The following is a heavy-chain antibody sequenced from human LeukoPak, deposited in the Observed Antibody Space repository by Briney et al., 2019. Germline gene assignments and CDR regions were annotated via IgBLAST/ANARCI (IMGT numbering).Heavy chain of an antibody. V-gene: IGHV5-51*01. CDR2: IYPGDSDT. D-gene: IGHD6-13*01. CDR1: GYSFTSYW. CDR3: ARQSRVSGSWYIIDY. J-gene: IGHJ4*02. Sequence: GESLKISCKGSGYSFTSYWIGWVRQMPGQGLEWMGIIYPGDSDTRYSPSFQGQVTISADKSISTAYLQWSSLRASDTAMYYCARQSRVSGSWYIIDYWGQGTLVPVSS.